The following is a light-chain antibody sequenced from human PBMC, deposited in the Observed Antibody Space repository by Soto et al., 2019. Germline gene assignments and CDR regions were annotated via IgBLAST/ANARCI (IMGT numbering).Light chain of an antibody. CDR3: QQYGTSEII. V-gene: IGKV3-20*01. Sequence: IVMTQSPATLSVSPGERATLSCRASQTLSNSFIAWYQQKPGQAPRLLIYDTSSRATGVPDRYSASGSGTDFTLTISRLEPEDFAVFFCQQYGTSEIIFGQGTLLEI. CDR1: QTLSNSF. J-gene: IGKJ5*01. CDR2: DTS.